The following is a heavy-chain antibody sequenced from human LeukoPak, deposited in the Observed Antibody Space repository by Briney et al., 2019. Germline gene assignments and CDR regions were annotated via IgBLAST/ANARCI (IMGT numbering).Heavy chain of an antibody. CDR1: GGSFSGYY. CDR2: INHSGST. D-gene: IGHD3-10*01. J-gene: IGHJ4*02. Sequence: SETLSLTCAVYGGSFSGYYWSWIRQPPGKGLEWIGEINHSGSTNYNPSLKSRVTISVDTSKNQFSLKLSSVTAAGTAVYYCARGRTVYYCGSGSYYNGPIYWGQGTLVTVSS. V-gene: IGHV4-34*01. CDR3: ARGRTVYYCGSGSYYNGPIY.